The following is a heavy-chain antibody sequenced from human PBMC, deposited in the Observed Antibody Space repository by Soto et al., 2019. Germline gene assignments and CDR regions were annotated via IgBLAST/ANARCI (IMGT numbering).Heavy chain of an antibody. Sequence: TLSLTCTVSGDSVSSGSYYWSWIRQPPGKGLEWIGYIYYSGSTNYNPSLKSRVTISVDTSKNQFSLKLSSVTAADTAVYYCARDVRGVISPTFHYYVMYVCAQGTKVTVS. J-gene: IGHJ6*02. D-gene: IGHD3-10*01. CDR2: IYYSGST. V-gene: IGHV4-61*01. CDR3: ARDVRGVISPTFHYYVMYV. CDR1: GDSVSSGSYY.